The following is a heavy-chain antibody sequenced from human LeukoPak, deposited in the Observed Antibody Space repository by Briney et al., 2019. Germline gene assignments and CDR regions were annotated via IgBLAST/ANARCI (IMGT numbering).Heavy chain of an antibody. V-gene: IGHV1-69*13. CDR2: IIPIFGTA. D-gene: IGHD3-22*01. J-gene: IGHJ4*02. Sequence: GASVKVSCKASGGTFSSYAISWVRQAPGQGLEWMGGIIPIFGTANYAQKFQGRVTITADESTSTAYMELSSLRSEDTAVYYCARGPDSSGYSYYFDYWGQGTLVTVPS. CDR3: ARGPDSSGYSYYFDY. CDR1: GGTFSSYA.